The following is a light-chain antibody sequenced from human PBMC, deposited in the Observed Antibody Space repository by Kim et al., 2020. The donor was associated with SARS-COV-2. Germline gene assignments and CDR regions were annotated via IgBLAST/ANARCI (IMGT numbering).Light chain of an antibody. CDR1: HSISRN. CDR2: AAS. V-gene: IGKV1-39*01. CDR3: QQSYSTPFT. Sequence: SASVGDMFTITCRASHSISRNVNWYQQKPGKAPKLLIYAASSLQGGVPSRFSGSESGTDFTLTISSLQPEDFATYYCQQSYSTPFTFGQGTKLEI. J-gene: IGKJ2*01.